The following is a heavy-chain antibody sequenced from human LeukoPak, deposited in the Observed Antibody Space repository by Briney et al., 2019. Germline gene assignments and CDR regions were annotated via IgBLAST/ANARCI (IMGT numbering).Heavy chain of an antibody. CDR2: INPNSGGT. CDR1: GYTFTGYY. J-gene: IGHJ4*02. CDR3: ARDLSSGSDLDY. D-gene: IGHD6-19*01. V-gene: IGHV1-2*02. Sequence: ASVKVSCRASGYTFTGYYMHWVRQAPGQGLEWMGWINPNSGGTNYAQKFQGRVTMTRDTSISTAYMELSGPRSDDTAVYYCARDLSSGSDLDYWGQGTLVTVSS.